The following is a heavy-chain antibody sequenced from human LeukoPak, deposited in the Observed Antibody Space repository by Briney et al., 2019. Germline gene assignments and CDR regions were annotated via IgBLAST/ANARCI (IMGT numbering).Heavy chain of an antibody. V-gene: IGHV3-23*01. J-gene: IGHJ5*02. CDR2: ISGSGGST. Sequence: GGTLRLSCAASGFTFRTYGMSWVRQAPGKGLEWVSAISGSGGSTYYADSVEGRFTISRDNSKNTLYLQMNSLRAEDTALYYCARGRNWFDPWGQGILVTVSS. CDR3: ARGRNWFDP. CDR1: GFTFRTYG.